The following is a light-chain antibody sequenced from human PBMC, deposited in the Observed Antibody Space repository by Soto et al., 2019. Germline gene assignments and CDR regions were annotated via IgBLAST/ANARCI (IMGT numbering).Light chain of an antibody. CDR2: DAS. J-gene: IGKJ5*01. CDR3: QQRSNWPPIT. V-gene: IGKV3-11*01. CDR1: QSVSSY. Sequence: PGERATLSCRASQSVSSYLAWYQQKPGQAPRLLIYDASTRATGIPARFSGSGSGTDFTLTISSLEPEDFAVYYCQQRSNWPPITFGQGTRLEIK.